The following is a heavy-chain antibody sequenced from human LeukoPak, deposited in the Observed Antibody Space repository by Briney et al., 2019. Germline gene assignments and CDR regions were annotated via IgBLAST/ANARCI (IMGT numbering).Heavy chain of an antibody. V-gene: IGHV3-33*01. CDR3: ARQVGGEYLAGIFDY. J-gene: IGHJ4*02. CDR1: GFTFSSYG. D-gene: IGHD6-13*01. CDR2: IWYDGSNK. Sequence: GGSLGLSWAASGFTFSSYGMQWVRQARGKGLEWVAVIWYDGSNKYYADSVKGRFTISRDTSKNTLYLQMNSLRAEDTAVYHCARQVGGEYLAGIFDYWGQGTLVTVSS.